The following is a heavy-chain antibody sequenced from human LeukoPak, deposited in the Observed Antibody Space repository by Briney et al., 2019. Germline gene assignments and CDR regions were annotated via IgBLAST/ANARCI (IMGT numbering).Heavy chain of an antibody. J-gene: IGHJ4*02. Sequence: ASVXVSCKASGYTFTSYGISWVRQAPGQGLEWMGIINPSGGSTSYAQKFQGRVTMTRDTSKNQFSLKLSSVTAADTAVYYCAREGQPLPYFDYWGQGTLVTVSS. CDR3: AREGQPLPYFDY. V-gene: IGHV1-46*01. CDR1: GYTFTSYG. CDR2: INPSGGST. D-gene: IGHD6-13*01.